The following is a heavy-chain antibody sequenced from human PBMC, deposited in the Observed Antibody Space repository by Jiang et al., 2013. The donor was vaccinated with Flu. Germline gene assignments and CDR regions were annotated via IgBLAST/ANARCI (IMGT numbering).Heavy chain of an antibody. Sequence: VQLVESGAEVKKPGASVKVSCKASGYTFTSYGISWVRQAPGQGLEWMGWISAYNGNTNYAQKLQGRVTMTTDTSTSTAYMELRSLRSDDTAVYYCARVMGDSSIAARPGLDYWGQGNPGSPSPQ. CDR3: ARVMGDSSIAARPGLDY. CDR2: ISAYNGNT. J-gene: IGHJ4*02. V-gene: IGHV1-18*01. CDR1: GYTFTSYG. D-gene: IGHD6-6*01.